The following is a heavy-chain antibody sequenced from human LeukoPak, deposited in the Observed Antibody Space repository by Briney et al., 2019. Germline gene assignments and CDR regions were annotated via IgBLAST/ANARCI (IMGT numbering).Heavy chain of an antibody. J-gene: IGHJ5*02. D-gene: IGHD5-12*01. CDR1: GYTFTSYG. CDR3: ARERGYSGQRPGNWFDP. CDR2: ISAYNGNT. Sequence: ASVKVSCKASGYTFTSYGISWVRQAPGQGLEWMGWISAYNGNTNYAQKLQGRVTMTTDTSTSTAYMELRSLRSDDTAVYYCARERGYSGQRPGNWFDPWGQGTLVTVSS. V-gene: IGHV1-18*01.